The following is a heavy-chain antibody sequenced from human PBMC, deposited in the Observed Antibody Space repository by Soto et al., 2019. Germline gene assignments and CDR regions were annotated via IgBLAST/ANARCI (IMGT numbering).Heavy chain of an antibody. CDR2: IYHSGST. Sequence: PSETLSLTCAVSGGSISSGGYSWSWIRQPPGKGLEWIGYIYHSGSTNYNPSLKSRVTISVDTSKNQFSLKLSSVTAADTAVYYCARVGGFGATTIDYWGQGTLVTVSS. D-gene: IGHD3-10*01. CDR3: ARVGGFGATTIDY. V-gene: IGHV4-30-2*05. J-gene: IGHJ4*02. CDR1: GGSISSGGYS.